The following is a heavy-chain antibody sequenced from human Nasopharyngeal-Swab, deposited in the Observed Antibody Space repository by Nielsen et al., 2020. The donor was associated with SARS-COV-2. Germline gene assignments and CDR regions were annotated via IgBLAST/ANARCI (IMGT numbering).Heavy chain of an antibody. CDR2: IRSSNDI. D-gene: IGHD2-21*01. Sequence: GESLKISCAASGFIFSDYSMNWVRQAQGKGLEWISYIRSSNDIYYADSVKGRFTISRDHAKNSLYLQMSSLRVEDTAVYYCARDRDWAFDVWGQGAVVTVSS. J-gene: IGHJ3*01. CDR1: GFIFSDYS. CDR3: ARDRDWAFDV. V-gene: IGHV3-69-1*01.